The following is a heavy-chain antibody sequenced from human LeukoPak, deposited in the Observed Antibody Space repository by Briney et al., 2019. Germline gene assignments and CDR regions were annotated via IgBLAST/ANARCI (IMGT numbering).Heavy chain of an antibody. CDR2: INHSGST. D-gene: IGHD3-22*01. J-gene: IGHJ4*02. Sequence: SETLSLTCAVYGGSFSGYYWSWIRQPPGKGLEWIGEINHSGSTNYNPSLKSRVTISVDTSKNQFSLKLSSVTAADTAVYYCARTYYYDSGGYYPAGFDYWGQGTLVTVSS. CDR1: GGSFSGYY. V-gene: IGHV4-34*01. CDR3: ARTYYYDSGGYYPAGFDY.